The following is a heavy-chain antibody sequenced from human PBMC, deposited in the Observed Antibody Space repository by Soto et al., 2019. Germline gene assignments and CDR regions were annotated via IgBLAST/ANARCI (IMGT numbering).Heavy chain of an antibody. CDR2: INIDVSRT. D-gene: IGHD3-22*01. CDR1: GVTFSSYW. CDR3: ARLFLPYYEFPWFDP. Sequence: LSLTCAASGVTFSSYWMHWVRRAPGKGLVWVSRINIDVSRTSYADSVKGGFTISRDNAKNTMYLQMNSRRAEDTAVYYCARLFLPYYEFPWFDPWGQGTLVTVSS. J-gene: IGHJ5*02. V-gene: IGHV3-74*01.